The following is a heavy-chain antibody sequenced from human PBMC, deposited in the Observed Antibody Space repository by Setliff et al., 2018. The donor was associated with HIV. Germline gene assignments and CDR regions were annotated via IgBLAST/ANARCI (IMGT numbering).Heavy chain of an antibody. D-gene: IGHD1-20*01. V-gene: IGHV3-66*01. CDR1: GFNVNNKY. CDR2: IYSDDYT. Sequence: GSLRLSCAASGFNVNNKYVSWVRQAPGKGLEWVSIIYSDDYTKYADSLKGRFTISRDNSRNTLFLQMNSLRPEDTAIYYCVRDPIKGDPDYFDYWGQGTLVTV. J-gene: IGHJ4*02. CDR3: VRDPIKGDPDYFDY.